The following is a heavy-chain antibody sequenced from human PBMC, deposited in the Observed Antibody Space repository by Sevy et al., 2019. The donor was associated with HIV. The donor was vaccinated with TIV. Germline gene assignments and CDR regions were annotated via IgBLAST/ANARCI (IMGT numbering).Heavy chain of an antibody. CDR2: VGWNSGSV. D-gene: IGHD3-10*01. CDR1: GFGFEDYG. CDR3: AKELLPYGSGSYPLDY. V-gene: IGHV3-9*01. Sequence: GGSLRPSVAASGFGFEDYGMHWVRRAPGKGLEWVSGVGWNSGSVGYAVSVKGRLSISRDNAKNPRYLQMNSLTSEDTALYYCAKELLPYGSGSYPLDYWGQGTVVTVSS. J-gene: IGHJ4*02.